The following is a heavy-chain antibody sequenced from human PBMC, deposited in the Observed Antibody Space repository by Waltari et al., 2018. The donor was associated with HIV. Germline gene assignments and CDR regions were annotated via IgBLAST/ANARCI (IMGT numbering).Heavy chain of an antibody. V-gene: IGHV1-2*02. J-gene: IGHJ3*01. CDR1: GFIFTAYY. Sequence: QVQLTQPGTEVGKPGASVKVSCKASGFIFTAYYMHWVRLSPGQGLEWGGCIKPQTGNTSDRKQLQGSVTMTRATSINTAYLELKNLRIDDAAVYVCVRDGAYRVGVFCGPNCPPTHFDFWGQGTVVTVSS. CDR3: VRDGAYRVGVFCGPNCPPTHFDF. D-gene: IGHD2-21*01. CDR2: IKPQTGNT.